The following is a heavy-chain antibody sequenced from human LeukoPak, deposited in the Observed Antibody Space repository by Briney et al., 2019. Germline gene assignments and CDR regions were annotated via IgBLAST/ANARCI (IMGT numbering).Heavy chain of an antibody. CDR3: TSGSGWYSPDY. J-gene: IGHJ4*02. Sequence: GGSLKLSCAAYGFTFSGSVMHWVRQASGKGLEWVGRITSKPNSYATVYAASVKGRFTISSDESKNTAYLQMNSLKTEDTAVYYCTSGSGWYSPDYWGQGTLVTVSS. CDR2: ITSKPNSYAT. D-gene: IGHD6-19*01. V-gene: IGHV3-73*01. CDR1: GFTFSGSV.